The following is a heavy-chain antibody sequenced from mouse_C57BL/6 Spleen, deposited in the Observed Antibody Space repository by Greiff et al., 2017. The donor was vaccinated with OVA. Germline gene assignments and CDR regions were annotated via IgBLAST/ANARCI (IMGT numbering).Heavy chain of an antibody. V-gene: IGHV1-62-2*01. J-gene: IGHJ4*01. CDR1: GYTFTEYT. CDR3: ARQIYYYGSSNYYAMDY. CDR2: FYPGSGSI. D-gene: IGHD1-1*01. Sequence: QVQLQQSGAELVQPGASVKLSCKASGYTFTEYTIHWVKQRSGQGLEWIGWFYPGSGSIKYNEKFKDKATLTADKSSSTVYMELSRLTSEDSAVYFCARQIYYYGSSNYYAMDYWGQGTSVTVSS.